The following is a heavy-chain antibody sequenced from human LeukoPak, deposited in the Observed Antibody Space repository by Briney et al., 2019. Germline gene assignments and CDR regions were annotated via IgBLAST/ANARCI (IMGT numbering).Heavy chain of an antibody. CDR2: IYYSGST. CDR1: GGSNSSSSYY. V-gene: IGHV4-39*07. D-gene: IGHD2-8*01. CDR3: ATCTLAKGYGMDV. Sequence: SETLSLTCTVSGGSNSSSSYYWGWIRQPPGKGLECIGSIYYSGSTYYNPSLKSRVTISVDTSKNQFSLKLSSVTAADTAVYYCATCTLAKGYGMDVWGQGTTVTVSS. J-gene: IGHJ6*02.